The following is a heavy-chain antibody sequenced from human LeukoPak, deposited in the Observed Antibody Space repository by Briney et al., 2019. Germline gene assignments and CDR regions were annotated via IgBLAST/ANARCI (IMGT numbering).Heavy chain of an antibody. CDR1: GGSISSGSYY. J-gene: IGHJ6*03. Sequence: SETLSLTCTVSGGSISSGSYYWSWIRQPAGKGLEWIGRIYTSGSTNYNPSLKSRVTISVDTSKNQFSLKLSSVTAADTAVYYCARDGRGLHNWNQKRRTYYMDVWGKGTTVTVSS. V-gene: IGHV4-61*02. D-gene: IGHD1-20*01. CDR3: ARDGRGLHNWNQKRRTYYMDV. CDR2: IYTSGST.